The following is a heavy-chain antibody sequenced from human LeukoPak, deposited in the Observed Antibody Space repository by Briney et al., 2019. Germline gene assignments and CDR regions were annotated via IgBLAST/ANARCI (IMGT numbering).Heavy chain of an antibody. D-gene: IGHD5-12*01. CDR1: GFTFSNAW. CDR3: TTGGRIVATIMSFYYGMDV. CDR2: IKSKTDGGTT. Sequence: GGSLRLSCAASGFTFSNAWMNWVRQAPGKGLEWVGRIKSKTDGGTTDYAAPVKGRFTISRDDSKNTLYLQMNSLKTEDTAVYYCTTGGRIVATIMSFYYGMDVWGQGTTVTVSS. J-gene: IGHJ6*02. V-gene: IGHV3-15*07.